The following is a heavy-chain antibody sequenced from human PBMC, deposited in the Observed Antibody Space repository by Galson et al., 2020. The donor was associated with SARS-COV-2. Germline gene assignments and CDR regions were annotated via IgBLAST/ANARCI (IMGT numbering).Heavy chain of an antibody. V-gene: IGHV5-51*01. Sequence: KIGESLKISCKGSGYSFTSYWIGWVRQMPGKGLEWMGIIYPGDSDTRYSPSFQGQVTISADKSISTAYLQWSSLKASDTAMYYCARHSPSYDSSGHDAFDIWGQGTMVTVSS. CDR2: IYPGDSDT. J-gene: IGHJ3*02. CDR3: ARHSPSYDSSGHDAFDI. CDR1: GYSFTSYW. D-gene: IGHD3-22*01.